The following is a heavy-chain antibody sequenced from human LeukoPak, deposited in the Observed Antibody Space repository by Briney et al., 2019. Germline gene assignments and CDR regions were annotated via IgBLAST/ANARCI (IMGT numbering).Heavy chain of an antibody. CDR1: GFTFSDYY. D-gene: IGHD3-22*01. CDR2: ISSSGSTI. V-gene: IGHV3-11*01. J-gene: IGHJ4*02. Sequence: GGSLRLSCAASGFTFSDYYMSWIRQAPGKGLEWVSYISSSGSTIYYADSVKGRFTISRDNAKNSLYLQMSSLRAEDTAVYYCARDIYYYDSSGYSDYWGQGTLVTVSS. CDR3: ARDIYYYDSSGYSDY.